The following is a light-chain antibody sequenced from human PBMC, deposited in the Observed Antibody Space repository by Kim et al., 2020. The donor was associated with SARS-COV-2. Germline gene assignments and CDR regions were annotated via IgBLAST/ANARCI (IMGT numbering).Light chain of an antibody. CDR3: SSYTASFTFV. Sequence: GQSITISCAETSSDVGGFAYVSWYQQHPGKAPKLIIFDVNKRPSGISDRFSGSKSANTASLTISGLQTEDEAAYYCSSYTASFTFVFGTGTKVTVL. CDR2: DVN. V-gene: IGLV2-14*03. CDR1: SSDVGGFAY. J-gene: IGLJ1*01.